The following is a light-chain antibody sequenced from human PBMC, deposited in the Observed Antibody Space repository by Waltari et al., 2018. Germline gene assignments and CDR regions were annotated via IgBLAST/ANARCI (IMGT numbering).Light chain of an antibody. CDR2: NDN. V-gene: IGLV1-44*01. CDR1: MSNIGNNP. CDR3: AARDDSLNVWV. J-gene: IGLJ3*02. Sequence: QSVLTQPPSASGTPGQRVIISCSGTMSNIGNNPVNWYQQLPGTAPKVLIYNDNQRPRGVPDRFSVSKSGPSASLAISGLQSDDEADYYCAARDDSLNVWVFGGGTKVTVL.